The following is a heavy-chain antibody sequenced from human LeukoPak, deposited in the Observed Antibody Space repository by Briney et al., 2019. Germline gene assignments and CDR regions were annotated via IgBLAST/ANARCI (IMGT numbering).Heavy chain of an antibody. D-gene: IGHD1-26*01. Sequence: SETLSLTCTVSGGSISSYYWSWIRQPPGKGLEWIGYIYYSGSTNYNPSLKSRVTISVDTSKNQFSLKLSSVTAADAAVYYCARGGYYYGMDVWGQGTTVTVSS. CDR2: IYYSGST. V-gene: IGHV4-59*01. CDR3: ARGGYYYGMDV. J-gene: IGHJ6*02. CDR1: GGSISSYY.